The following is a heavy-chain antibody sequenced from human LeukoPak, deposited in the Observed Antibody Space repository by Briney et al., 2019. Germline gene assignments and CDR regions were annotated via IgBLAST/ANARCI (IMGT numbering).Heavy chain of an antibody. CDR2: IYSGGST. Sequence: GGSLRLSCTASGFTVSSKYMSWVRQAPGKGLEWVSVIYSGGSTYYADSVKGRFTISRDNAKNSLYLQMNSLRAEDTAVYYCASGVRGRNWDYGVDYWGQGTLVTVSS. D-gene: IGHD1-7*01. J-gene: IGHJ4*02. V-gene: IGHV3-66*01. CDR1: GFTVSSKY. CDR3: ASGVRGRNWDYGVDY.